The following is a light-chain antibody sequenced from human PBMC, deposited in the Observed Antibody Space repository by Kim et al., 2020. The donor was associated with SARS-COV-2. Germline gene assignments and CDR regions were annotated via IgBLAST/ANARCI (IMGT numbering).Light chain of an antibody. Sequence: SGQKATITRQCDRLRNEAARWVDMRQAEGTKRVVDRKNDRHAGIPDRFSGSSSGNTASLTITGAQAEDEADYYCHSRISLAKEYVFGPGTKVTVL. CDR2: RKN. J-gene: IGLJ1*01. CDR3: HSRISLAKEYV. V-gene: IGLV3-19*01. CDR1: RLRNEA.